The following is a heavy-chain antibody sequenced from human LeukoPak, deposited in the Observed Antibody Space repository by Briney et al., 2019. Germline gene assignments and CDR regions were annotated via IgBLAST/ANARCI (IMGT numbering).Heavy chain of an antibody. CDR1: GGSISSGGYY. CDR2: IYYSGST. Sequence: SETLSLTCTVSGGSISSGGYYWSWIRQHPGKGLEWIGYIYYSGSTYYNPSLKSRVTISVDTSKNQFSLKLSSVTAADTAVYYCARVAVGYYDSSGYYYFDYWGQGTLVTVSS. J-gene: IGHJ4*02. V-gene: IGHV4-31*03. D-gene: IGHD3-22*01. CDR3: ARVAVGYYDSSGYYYFDY.